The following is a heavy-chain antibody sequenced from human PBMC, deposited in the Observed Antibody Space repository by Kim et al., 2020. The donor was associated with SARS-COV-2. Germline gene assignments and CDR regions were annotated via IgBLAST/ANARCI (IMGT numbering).Heavy chain of an antibody. CDR2: IRDGGSHT. J-gene: IGHJ6*01. D-gene: IGHD6-13*01. CDR3: AKEGRRSRGYYYGMDV. V-gene: IGHV3-23*01. CDR1: GFTFRNYV. Sequence: GGSLRLSCAASGFTFRNYVMNWVRQAPGKGLEWVASIRDGGSHTYYADSVRGRFTISRDNSKNTVYLQMNSLRAEDTAAYYCAKEGRRSRGYYYGMDVRG.